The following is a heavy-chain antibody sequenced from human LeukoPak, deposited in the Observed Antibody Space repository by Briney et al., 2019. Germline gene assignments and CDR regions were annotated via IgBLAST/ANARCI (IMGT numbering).Heavy chain of an antibody. V-gene: IGHV1-18*01. CDR2: ISAYNGNT. Sequence: ASVKVSCKASGYTFTSYGISWVRQAPGQGLEWMGWISAYNGNTNYAQKLQGKVTITADESTSTAYVELSSLRSEDTAIYYCARENPSGYYNRPIDYWGQGTLVTVSS. CDR3: ARENPSGYYNRPIDY. D-gene: IGHD3-22*01. CDR1: GYTFTSYG. J-gene: IGHJ4*02.